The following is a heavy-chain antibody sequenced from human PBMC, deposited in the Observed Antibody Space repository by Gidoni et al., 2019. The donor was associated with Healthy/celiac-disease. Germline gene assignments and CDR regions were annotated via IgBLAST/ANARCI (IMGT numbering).Heavy chain of an antibody. Sequence: QVQLVQSGAEVKKPGSSVKVSCKASGGTFSSYAIRWVRQAPGQGLEWMGGIIPIFGTANYAQKFQGRVTIPADESTSTAYMELSSLRSEDTAVYYCARVEKSGSYYEYYYYYGMDVWGQGTTVTVSS. CDR1: GGTFSSYA. CDR2: IIPIFGTA. CDR3: ARVEKSGSYYEYYYYYGMDV. J-gene: IGHJ6*02. D-gene: IGHD1-26*01. V-gene: IGHV1-69*01.